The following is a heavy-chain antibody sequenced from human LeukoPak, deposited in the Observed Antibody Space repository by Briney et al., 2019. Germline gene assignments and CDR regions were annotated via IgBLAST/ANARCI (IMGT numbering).Heavy chain of an antibody. CDR1: GFTFGSYG. CDR3: ARARAAAGTEDSEYFQH. Sequence: PGGSLRLSCAASGFTFGSYGMHWVRQAPGKGLEWVAVIWYDGSNKYYADSVKGRFTISRDNSKNTLYLQMNSLRAEDTAVYYCARARAAAGTEDSEYFQHWGQGTLVTVSS. V-gene: IGHV3-33*01. D-gene: IGHD6-13*01. CDR2: IWYDGSNK. J-gene: IGHJ1*01.